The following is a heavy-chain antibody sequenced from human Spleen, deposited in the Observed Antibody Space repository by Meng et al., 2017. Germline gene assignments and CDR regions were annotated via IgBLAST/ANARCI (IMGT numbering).Heavy chain of an antibody. CDR1: AGSISRACYY. CDR2: IDYSGDT. D-gene: IGHD6-19*01. V-gene: IGHV4-31*01. J-gene: IGHJ4*02. CDR3: ARAGQKAYSSRFYVDS. Sequence: QVPCRGRVKNSRTLSITCRYPAGSISRACYYRSGRRAHPRKGLEWSGYIDYSGDTHYTPSLKSIVAISLDTSMNRFSVKLTSVTSADTALYYCARAGQKAYSSRFYVDSWGQGTLVTVSS.